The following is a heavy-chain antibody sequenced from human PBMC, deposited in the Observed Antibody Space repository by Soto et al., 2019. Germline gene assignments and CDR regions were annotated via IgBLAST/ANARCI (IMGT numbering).Heavy chain of an antibody. V-gene: IGHV1-8*01. CDR1: GYTFSDFD. CDR3: ARGNPFNYAGFDV. CDR2: MNAKSGDT. D-gene: IGHD3-16*01. Sequence: QAHLEQSGAEVKRSGASVKVSCKASGYTFSDFDINWLRQAAGQGPEWMGWMNAKSGDTFSAQRLQGKFNMTWDTSLSTAYMEVGSLTSDDAAIYYCARGNPFNYAGFDVWGQGTTVAVSS. J-gene: IGHJ6*02.